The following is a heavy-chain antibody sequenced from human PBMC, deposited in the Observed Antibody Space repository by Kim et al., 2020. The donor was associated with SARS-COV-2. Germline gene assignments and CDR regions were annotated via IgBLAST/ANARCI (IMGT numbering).Heavy chain of an antibody. J-gene: IGHJ4*02. CDR2: IHHSGST. V-gene: IGHV4-39*01. CDR1: SGSIISTTYY. CDR3: ASLRRPGDFDY. Sequence: SETLSLTCTVSSGSIISTTYYWGWIRQPPGKGLEWIANIHHSGSTYYNPSLKSRVTIPVDTSKNQFSLKLNSVTAADTAVYYCASLRRPGDFDYWGQGTLVTVSS.